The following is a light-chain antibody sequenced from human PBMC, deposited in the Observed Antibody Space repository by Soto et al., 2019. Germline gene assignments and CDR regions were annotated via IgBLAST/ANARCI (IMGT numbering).Light chain of an antibody. J-gene: IGKJ2*01. Sequence: EMVMTQSPATLSVSPGERATHSCRASQSVSSSYLAWYQQKPGQAPRLLIYGASTRATGIPARFSGSGSGTEFTLTISSLQSEDFAVYYCQQYHNWPQTFGQGTKLEI. V-gene: IGKV3-15*01. CDR3: QQYHNWPQT. CDR1: QSVSSSY. CDR2: GAS.